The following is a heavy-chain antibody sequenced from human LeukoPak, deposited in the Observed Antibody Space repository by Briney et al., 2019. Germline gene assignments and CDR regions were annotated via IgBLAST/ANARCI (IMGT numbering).Heavy chain of an antibody. CDR2: IYYSGST. V-gene: IGHV4-30-4*01. CDR1: GGSISSGDYY. CDR3: AREKYGYYLAAFDI. D-gene: IGHD3-22*01. Sequence: SETLSLTCTVSGGSISSGDYYWSWIRQPPGKGLEWIGYIYYSGSTYYNPSLKSRVTISVDTSKNQLSLKLSSVTAADTAVYYCAREKYGYYLAAFDIWGQGTMVTVSS. J-gene: IGHJ3*02.